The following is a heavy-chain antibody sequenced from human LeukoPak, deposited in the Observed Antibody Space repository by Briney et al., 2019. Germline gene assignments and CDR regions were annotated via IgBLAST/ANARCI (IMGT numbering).Heavy chain of an antibody. CDR1: GFTFSSYA. CDR2: ISYDGSNK. CDR3: ARDMGIAAAQGPFDY. V-gene: IGHV3-30-3*01. Sequence: GRSLRLSCAASGFTFSSYAMHWVRQAPGKGLEWVAVISYDGSNKYYADSVKGRFTISRDNSKNTLYLQMNSLRAEDTAVYYCARDMGIAAAQGPFDYWGQGTLVTASS. J-gene: IGHJ4*02. D-gene: IGHD6-13*01.